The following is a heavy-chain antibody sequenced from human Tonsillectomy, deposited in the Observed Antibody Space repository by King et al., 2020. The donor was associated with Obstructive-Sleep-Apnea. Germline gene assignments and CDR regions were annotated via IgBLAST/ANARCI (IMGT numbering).Heavy chain of an antibody. CDR2: IDPSDSYT. CDR1: GYSFTTYW. CDR3: ARRGLGSGGDCLPYYFDY. V-gene: IGHV5-10-1*01. Sequence: VQLVESGAEVKKPGESLRISCKGSGYSFTTYWITWVRQMPGKGLEWMGRIDPSDSYTNYSPSFQGHVTISADKSISTAYLQWSSLKASDTAMYYCARRGLGSGGDCLPYYFDYWGQGTLVTVSS. D-gene: IGHD2-21*02. J-gene: IGHJ4*02.